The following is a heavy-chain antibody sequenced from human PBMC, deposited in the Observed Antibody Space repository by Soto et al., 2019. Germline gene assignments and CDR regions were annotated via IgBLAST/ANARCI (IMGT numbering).Heavy chain of an antibody. D-gene: IGHD6-13*01. Sequence: EVQLLESGGGLVQPGGSLXXTXXXXXXXXXDXXXXXXXXAPXXXLEXVSVISSPGGSTYYADSVKGRFTISRDDSTNTVSLLMNSLRAEDTAVYYCAKQRVGSSWYRDFDSWGQGTLVTVSS. V-gene: IGHV3-23*01. CDR1: XXXXXDXX. CDR3: AKQRVGSSWYRDFDS. J-gene: IGHJ4*02. CDR2: ISSPGGST.